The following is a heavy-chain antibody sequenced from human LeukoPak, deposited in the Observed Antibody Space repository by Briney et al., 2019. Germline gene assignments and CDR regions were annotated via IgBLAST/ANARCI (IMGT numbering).Heavy chain of an antibody. V-gene: IGHV3-15*01. D-gene: IGHD3-9*01. Sequence: PGGSLRLSCAASGFTFSNAWMSWVRQAPGKGLEWVGRIKSKTDGGTTDYAAPVKGRFTISRDDSKNTLYLQMNSLKTEDTAVYYCTTASTYYDILTGRPLDYWGQGTLVTVSS. CDR2: IKSKTDGGTT. CDR3: TTASTYYDILTGRPLDY. CDR1: GFTFSNAW. J-gene: IGHJ4*02.